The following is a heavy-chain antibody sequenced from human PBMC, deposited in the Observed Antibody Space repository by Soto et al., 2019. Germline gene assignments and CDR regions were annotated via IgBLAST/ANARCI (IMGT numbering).Heavy chain of an antibody. J-gene: IGHJ5*02. CDR2: VRYDGSYK. V-gene: IGHV3-33*01. CDR1: GFTFSSYG. Sequence: QVQLVESGGGVVQPGRSLRLSCAASGFTFSSYGMHWVRQAPGKGLEWVAVVRYDGSYKDYADSVKGRFTISRDNSKNTLYLQMNSLRAEDTAVYYCARDASAWVKYNWFDPWGQGALVTVSS. D-gene: IGHD2-15*01. CDR3: ARDASAWVKYNWFDP.